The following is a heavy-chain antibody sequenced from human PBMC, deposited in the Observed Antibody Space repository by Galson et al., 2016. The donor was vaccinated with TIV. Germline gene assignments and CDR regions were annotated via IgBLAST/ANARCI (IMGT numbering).Heavy chain of an antibody. CDR2: ISWRSIKA. V-gene: IGHV3-9*01. CDR3: ARGGYCSGGRCYSNGFLEFSGLDV. CDR1: GFIFDNYA. Sequence: SLRLSCATSGFIFDNYAMHWVRQAPGKGLEWVSGISWRSIKADYADSVRGRFTISRDPAKNSLDLQMNSLRPEDTALYFSARGGYCSGGRCYSNGFLEFSGLDVWGQGTTVTVSS. J-gene: IGHJ6*02. D-gene: IGHD2-15*01.